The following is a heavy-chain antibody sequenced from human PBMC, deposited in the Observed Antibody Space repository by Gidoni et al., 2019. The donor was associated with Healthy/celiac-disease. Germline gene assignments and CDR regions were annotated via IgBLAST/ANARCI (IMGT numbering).Heavy chain of an antibody. CDR1: GCSLSSSSYY. CDR2: IYYSGST. D-gene: IGHD3-22*01. J-gene: IGHJ4*02. V-gene: IGHV4-39*01. Sequence: QLQLQESRPGLVKPSETLSLTCTVSGCSLSSSSYYWGWIRQPPGKGLEWIGRIYYSGSTYYNPALKSRVTISVDTSKNQFSLKLSSVTAADTAVYYCASSTYYYDSSGYDYGYWGQGTLVTVSS. CDR3: ASSTYYYDSSGYDYGY.